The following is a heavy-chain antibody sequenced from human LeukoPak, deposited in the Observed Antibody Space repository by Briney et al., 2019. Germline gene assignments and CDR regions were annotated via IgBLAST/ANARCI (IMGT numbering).Heavy chain of an antibody. CDR1: GGSFSAYD. CDR2: INHSGST. V-gene: IGHV4-34*01. Sequence: SETLSLSCAVYGGSFSAYDWSWIRQPPGKGLEWVSEINHSGSTKYNPSLKSRVTISVDTTKQQLTLMLGSVTAADRAVYYCARRDTAMVLPFDYWGQGTLVTVSS. CDR3: ARRDTAMVLPFDY. J-gene: IGHJ4*02. D-gene: IGHD5-18*01.